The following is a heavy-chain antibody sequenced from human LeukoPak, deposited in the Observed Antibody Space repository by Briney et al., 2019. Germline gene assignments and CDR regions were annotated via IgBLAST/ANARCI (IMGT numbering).Heavy chain of an antibody. Sequence: GGSLRLSCAASGFTFSNAWMSWVRQAPGKGLEWVGRIKSKTDGGTTDYAAPAKGRFTISRDDSKNTLYLQMNSLKTEDTAVYYCTTERVIVVVPAASSQLNFDYWGQGTLVTVSS. J-gene: IGHJ4*02. CDR3: TTERVIVVVPAASSQLNFDY. CDR1: GFTFSNAW. V-gene: IGHV3-15*01. D-gene: IGHD2-2*01. CDR2: IKSKTDGGTT.